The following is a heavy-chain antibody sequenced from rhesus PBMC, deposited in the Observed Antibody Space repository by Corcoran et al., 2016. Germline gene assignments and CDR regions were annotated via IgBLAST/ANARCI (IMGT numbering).Heavy chain of an antibody. V-gene: IGHV4-73*01. CDR1: GGSISGYYY. Sequence: QVQLQQWGEGLVKPSETLSLTCAVYGGSISGYYYWSWIRQPPGKGLEWIGYIYGNRATTNYTPSLKNRVTISQDTSKNQFSLKLSSVTAADTAVYYCARSSYSNYVYFDYWGQGVLVTVSS. CDR3: ARSSYSNYVYFDY. CDR2: IYGNRATT. D-gene: IGHD4-23*01. J-gene: IGHJ4*01.